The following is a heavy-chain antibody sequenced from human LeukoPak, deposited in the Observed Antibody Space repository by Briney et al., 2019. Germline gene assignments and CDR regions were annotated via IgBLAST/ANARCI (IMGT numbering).Heavy chain of an antibody. CDR1: GGSISSGSYY. CDR3: ARDLSPDYGGNPNPFDY. V-gene: IGHV4-61*02. D-gene: IGHD4-23*01. J-gene: IGHJ4*02. CDR2: IYTSGST. Sequence: PSQTLSLTCTVSGGSISSGSYYWSWIRQPAGKGLEWIGRIYTSGSTNYNPSLKSRVTISVDTSKNQFSLKLSSVTAADTAVYYCARDLSPDYGGNPNPFDYWGQGTLVTVSS.